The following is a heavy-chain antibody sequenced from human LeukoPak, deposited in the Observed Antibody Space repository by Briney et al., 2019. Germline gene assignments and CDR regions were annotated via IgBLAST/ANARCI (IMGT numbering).Heavy chain of an antibody. Sequence: KTSETLSLTCTVSGGSISSSSYYWGWIRQPPGKGLEWIGSIYYSGSTYYNPSLKSRVTISVDTSKNQFSLKLSSVTAADTAVYYCARGIAVAAIDYWGQGTLVTVSS. CDR2: IYYSGST. V-gene: IGHV4-39*01. CDR3: ARGIAVAAIDY. J-gene: IGHJ4*02. CDR1: GGSISSSSYY. D-gene: IGHD6-19*01.